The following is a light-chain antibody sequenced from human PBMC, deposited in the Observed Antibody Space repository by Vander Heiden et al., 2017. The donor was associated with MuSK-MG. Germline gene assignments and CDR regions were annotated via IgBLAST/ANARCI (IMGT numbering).Light chain of an antibody. CDR2: DVG. CDR1: SRDVGGYNL. Sequence: QSALTQPASVSGSPGQSITIPCTGTSRDVGGYNLVSWYQQHPRNAPKLMIYDVGKRPSGVSNRFSCSKSGKTASLTISGLQAEEEAEYYCCSYAGSSTFGVVFGGGTKLTVL. V-gene: IGLV2-23*02. CDR3: CSYAGSSTFGVV. J-gene: IGLJ2*01.